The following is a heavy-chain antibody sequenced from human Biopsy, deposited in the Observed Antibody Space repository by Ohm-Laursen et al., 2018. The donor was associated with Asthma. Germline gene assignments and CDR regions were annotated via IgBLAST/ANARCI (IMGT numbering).Heavy chain of an antibody. CDR3: ARKAGSCISRTCYSLDF. CDR2: INSVFCTT. Sequence: VKVSCKTLGGTFNTYVIGWVRQAPGHGLEWMGWINSVFCTTTYPQKFQDRVTITADDSTSTVYMELSSLRSEDTAVYYCARKAGSCISRTCYSLDFWGQGTLVNVSS. CDR1: GGTFNTYV. D-gene: IGHD2-2*01. J-gene: IGHJ4*02. V-gene: IGHV1-69*13.